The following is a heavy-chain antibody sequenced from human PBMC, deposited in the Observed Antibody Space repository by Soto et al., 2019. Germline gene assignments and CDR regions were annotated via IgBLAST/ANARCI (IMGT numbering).Heavy chain of an antibody. CDR1: GFTFSSYG. D-gene: IGHD3-3*01. Sequence: QVQLVESGGGVVQPGRSLRLSCAASGFTFSSYGMHWVRQAPGKGLEWVAVISYDGSNKYYADSVTGRFTISRDNSKNTLYLQMNSLRAEDTAVYYCAKDGESGVWSGYPHHFDYWGQGTLVTVSS. CDR2: ISYDGSNK. V-gene: IGHV3-30*18. CDR3: AKDGESGVWSGYPHHFDY. J-gene: IGHJ4*02.